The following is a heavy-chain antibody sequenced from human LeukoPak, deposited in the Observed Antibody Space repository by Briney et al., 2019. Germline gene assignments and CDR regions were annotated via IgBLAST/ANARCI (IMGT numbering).Heavy chain of an antibody. CDR1: GFTFSSYA. CDR2: ISSNGGST. CDR3: VKDAPTHFYGDYVVY. Sequence: PGGSLSLSCSASGFTFSSYAMHWVRQAPGKGLEYASAISSNGGSTYYADSVKGRFTISRDNSKNTLYLQMSSLRAEDTAVYYCVKDAPTHFYGDYVVYWGQGTLVTVSS. J-gene: IGHJ4*02. V-gene: IGHV3-64D*06. D-gene: IGHD4-17*01.